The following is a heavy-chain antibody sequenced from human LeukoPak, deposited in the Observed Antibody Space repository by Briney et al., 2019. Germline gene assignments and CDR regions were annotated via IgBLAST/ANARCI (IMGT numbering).Heavy chain of an antibody. V-gene: IGHV4-61*02. CDR3: ARAIVVTNWFDP. CDR2: IYTSGST. J-gene: IGHJ5*02. CDR1: GGSISSGSYY. D-gene: IGHD5-12*01. Sequence: SQTLSLTCTVSGGSISSGSYYWSWIRRPAGKGLEWIGRIYTSGSTNYNPSLKSRVTISVDTSKNQFSLKLSSVTAADTAVYYCARAIVVTNWFDPWGQGTLVTVSS.